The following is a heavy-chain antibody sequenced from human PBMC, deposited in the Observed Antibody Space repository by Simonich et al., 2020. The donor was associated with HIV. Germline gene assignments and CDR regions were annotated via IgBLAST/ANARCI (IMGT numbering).Heavy chain of an antibody. J-gene: IGHJ3*02. CDR1: GGSFGVYY. D-gene: IGHD2-8*02. V-gene: IGHV4-34*01. CDR2: INHSGNT. Sequence: QVHLQQWGAGLLKPSETLSLPCAVYGGSFGVYYWGWVRQSPVQGQEWIGEINHSGNTNYNPSLKRRVTISIDTSKTQFSLKLTSVTTADTAVYYCAHLTGSDAFDIWGQGTMVTVSS. CDR3: AHLTGSDAFDI.